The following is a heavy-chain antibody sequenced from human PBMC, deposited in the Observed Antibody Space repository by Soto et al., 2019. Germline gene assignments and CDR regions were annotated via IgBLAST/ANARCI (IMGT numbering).Heavy chain of an antibody. J-gene: IGHJ6*02. D-gene: IGHD2-15*01. CDR2: ITNGGNNE. Sequence: GSLRLSCAASGFVFSDYGMHWVRQAPGKGLEWVALITNGGNNEYYRESVKGRFSISRGRSTNTVDLLMNSLRPEDTGVYYCAKEGPGGGRHFYYAMDVWGQGTRVTVSS. CDR3: AKEGPGGGRHFYYAMDV. CDR1: GFVFSDYG. V-gene: IGHV3-30*02.